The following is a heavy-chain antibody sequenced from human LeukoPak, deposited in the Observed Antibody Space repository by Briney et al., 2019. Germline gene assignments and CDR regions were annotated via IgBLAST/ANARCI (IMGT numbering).Heavy chain of an antibody. Sequence: GASVKVSCKASGYTFTSYYMHWVRQAPGQGLEWMGIINPSSGSTGYAQRFQGRVTMTRDTSTSTVYMELSSLRSEDTAVYYCAREGSHRLILDYWGQGTLVTVSS. CDR3: AREGSHRLILDY. D-gene: IGHD1-14*01. CDR2: INPSSGST. CDR1: GYTFTSYY. V-gene: IGHV1-46*01. J-gene: IGHJ4*02.